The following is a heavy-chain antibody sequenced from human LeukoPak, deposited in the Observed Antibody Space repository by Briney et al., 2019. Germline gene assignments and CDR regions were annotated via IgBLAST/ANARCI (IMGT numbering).Heavy chain of an antibody. V-gene: IGHV3-30*04. CDR3: ARDLDSSGYFDAFDI. Sequence: GGSLRLSCAASGLTFSSYAMHWVRQAPGKGLEWVAVISHDGTNKYYADSVKGRFTISRDNSKNTLYLQMNSLRAEDTAVYYCARDLDSSGYFDAFDIWGQGTMVTVSS. CDR1: GLTFSSYA. CDR2: ISHDGTNK. D-gene: IGHD3-22*01. J-gene: IGHJ3*02.